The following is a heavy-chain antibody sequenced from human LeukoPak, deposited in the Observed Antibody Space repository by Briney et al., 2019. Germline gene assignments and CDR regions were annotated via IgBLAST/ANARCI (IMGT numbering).Heavy chain of an antibody. D-gene: IGHD5-24*01. CDR1: GYTFDAFY. J-gene: IGHJ6*02. CDR2: VNPNNGGT. Sequence: ASVKVSCKSSGYTFDAFYMHWVRQAPGQGLEWMGWVNPNNGGTNYAQKFEGRVTLTSDSSVGTAYMELTRLTSDDTAVYYCTRGNYWRRGCNGFNSGEDVWGQGTTVIVS. V-gene: IGHV1-2*02. CDR3: TRGNYWRRGCNGFNSGEDV.